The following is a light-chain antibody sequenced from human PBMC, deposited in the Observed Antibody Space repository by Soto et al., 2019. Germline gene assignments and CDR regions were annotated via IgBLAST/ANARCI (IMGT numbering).Light chain of an antibody. V-gene: IGKV1-5*01. J-gene: IGKJ4*01. Sequence: DIQMTQSPASLSASVGDRVSITCRAGQSISSWLAWYQQKPGKAPKLLMFDTFSLESGVPSRFSGSRSGTEFTLTISSLHPDDSATYYCQHYYSYSPLTFGGGTKVEIK. CDR1: QSISSW. CDR2: DTF. CDR3: QHYYSYSPLT.